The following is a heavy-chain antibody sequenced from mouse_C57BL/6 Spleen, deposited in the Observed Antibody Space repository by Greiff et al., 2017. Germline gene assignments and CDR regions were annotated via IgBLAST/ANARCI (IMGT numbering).Heavy chain of an antibody. V-gene: IGHV1-64*01. J-gene: IGHJ4*01. CDR1: GYTFTSYW. CDR2: IHPNSGST. D-gene: IGHD2-3*01. Sequence: VQLQQPGAELVKPGASVKLSCKASGYTFTSYWMHWVKQRPGQGLEWIGMIHPNSGSTNYNEKFKSKATLTVDKSSSTAYMQLSSLTSEDSAVXYCARSHDGYYPYAMDYWGQGTSVTVSS. CDR3: ARSHDGYYPYAMDY.